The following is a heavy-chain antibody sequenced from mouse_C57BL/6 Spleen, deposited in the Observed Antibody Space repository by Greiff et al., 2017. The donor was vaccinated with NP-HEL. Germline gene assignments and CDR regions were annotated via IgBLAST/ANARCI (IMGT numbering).Heavy chain of an antibody. D-gene: IGHD1-3*01. J-gene: IGHJ4*01. Sequence: QVQLQQPGAELVKPGASVKMSCKASGYTFTSYWITWVKQRPGQGLEWIGDISPGSGSTNYNEKFKSKATLTVDTSSSTAYMQLSSLTSEDSAVYYCARAEVGRAMDYWGQGTSVTVSS. CDR3: ARAEVGRAMDY. V-gene: IGHV1-55*01. CDR1: GYTFTSYW. CDR2: ISPGSGST.